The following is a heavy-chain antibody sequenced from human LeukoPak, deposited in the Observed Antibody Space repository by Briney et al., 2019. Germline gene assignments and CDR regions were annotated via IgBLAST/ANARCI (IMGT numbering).Heavy chain of an antibody. CDR1: GGSISSYY. V-gene: IGHV4-59*01. D-gene: IGHD2-15*01. J-gene: IGHJ4*02. CDR3: ARLGVGYCSGGSCYAANKYFDY. CDR2: IYYSGST. Sequence: SETLSLTCTVSGGSISSYYWSWIRQPPGKGLEWIGYIYYSGSTNYYPSLKSRVTISVDTSENQFSLKLSSVTAADTAVYYCARLGVGYCSGGSCYAANKYFDYWGQGTLVTVSS.